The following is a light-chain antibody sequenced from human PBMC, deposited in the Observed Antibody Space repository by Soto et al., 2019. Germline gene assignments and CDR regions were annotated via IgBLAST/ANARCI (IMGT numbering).Light chain of an antibody. CDR1: QSSSW. CDR2: DAS. V-gene: IGKV1-5*01. CDR3: QQYENYWT. Sequence: DIQMTQSPSTLSATAGDRVTITCRASQSSSWLAWYQHKPGKAPKLLIYDASNLDSGVPSRFSGSGSGTEFSLTISNLQPDDCATYYCQQYENYWTFGQGTRVEIK. J-gene: IGKJ1*01.